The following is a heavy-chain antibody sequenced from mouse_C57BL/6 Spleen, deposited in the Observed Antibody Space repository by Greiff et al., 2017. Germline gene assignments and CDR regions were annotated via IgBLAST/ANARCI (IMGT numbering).Heavy chain of an antibody. Sequence: QVQLQQPGAELVRPGSSVKLSCKASGYTFTSSWMHWVKQRPIQGLEWIGNIDPSDSETHYNQKFKDKATLTVDKSSSTAYMQLSSLTSEDSAVYYCARDSSGYRFAYWGQGTLVTVSA. CDR1: GYTFTSSW. V-gene: IGHV1-52*01. CDR3: ARDSSGYRFAY. D-gene: IGHD3-2*02. CDR2: IDPSDSET. J-gene: IGHJ3*01.